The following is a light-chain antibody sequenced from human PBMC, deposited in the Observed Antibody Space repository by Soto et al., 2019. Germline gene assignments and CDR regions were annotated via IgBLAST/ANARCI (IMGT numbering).Light chain of an antibody. Sequence: EIVMTQSPVTLSVSPGERVTLSCRASQSISNNLAWHQQRPDQPPRLLIYGASTRATGLPARFSGSGSGTEFSLTINSLQSEDFAVYYCQQYSNWPYTFGQGTKLEIK. CDR1: QSISNN. CDR2: GAS. V-gene: IGKV3-15*01. J-gene: IGKJ2*01. CDR3: QQYSNWPYT.